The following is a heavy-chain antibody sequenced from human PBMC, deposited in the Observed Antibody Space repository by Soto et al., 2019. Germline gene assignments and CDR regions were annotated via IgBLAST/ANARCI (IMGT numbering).Heavy chain of an antibody. CDR2: ISGGGDTT. J-gene: IGHJ4*02. D-gene: IGHD2-8*01. V-gene: IGHV3-23*01. CDR1: GFTFSSYG. CDR3: AKLRDFVVLPAGILDY. Sequence: GGSLRLSCAASGFTFSSYGISWIRLSPGKGLEWVSVISGGGDTTYYTPSVKGRFTISRDDFRNTLYLQMDSLRTEDTAIYYCAKLRDFVVLPAGILDYWGPGTLVTVSS.